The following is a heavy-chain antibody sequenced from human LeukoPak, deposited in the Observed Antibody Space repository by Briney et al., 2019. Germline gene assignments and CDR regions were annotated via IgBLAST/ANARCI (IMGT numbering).Heavy chain of an antibody. CDR3: ARGGYSGSYLYFDY. J-gene: IGHJ4*02. CDR1: GGSFSGYY. V-gene: IGHV4-34*01. CDR2: INHSGST. Sequence: SATLSLTCAVYGGSFSGYYWSWIRQPPGKGLEWIGEINHSGSTNYNPSLKSRVTISVDTSKNQFSLKLSSVTAADTAVYYCARGGYSGSYLYFDYWGQGTLVTVSS. D-gene: IGHD1-26*01.